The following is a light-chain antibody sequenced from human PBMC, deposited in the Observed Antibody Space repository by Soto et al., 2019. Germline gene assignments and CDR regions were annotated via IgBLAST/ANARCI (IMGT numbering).Light chain of an antibody. CDR3: AVWDDSLKGVV. V-gene: IGLV1-44*01. CDR2: SNN. CDR1: SSNIGINA. Sequence: QSVLTQPPSTSGTPGQRGTISCSGSSSNIGINAVNWYQQLPGTAPKLLIYSNNQRPSGVPDRFSGSKSGTSASLAISGLQAEDEADYYCAVWDDSLKGVVCGGGTKRTVL. J-gene: IGLJ3*02.